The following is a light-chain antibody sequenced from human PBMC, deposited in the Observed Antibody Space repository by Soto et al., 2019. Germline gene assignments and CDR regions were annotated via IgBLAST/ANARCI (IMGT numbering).Light chain of an antibody. CDR3: QQFKSGTWT. J-gene: IGKJ1*01. CDR1: QRVDSY. CDR2: DVS. Sequence: IQVTQSPSSLSASVGDSVTLSCQTSQRVDSYIHWYQQKPGKAPKLLLYDVSSLESGVPSRFSGSGSGTEFILTINGLQPDDFATYFCQQFKSGTWTFGQGTKVDIK. V-gene: IGKV1-13*02.